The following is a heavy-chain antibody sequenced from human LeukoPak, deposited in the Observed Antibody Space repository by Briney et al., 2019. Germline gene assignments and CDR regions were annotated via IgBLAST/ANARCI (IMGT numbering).Heavy chain of an antibody. V-gene: IGHV6-1*01. D-gene: IGHD5-18*01. CDR1: GDSVSSNSSA. CDR3: ARIGYSYGGP. Sequence: QSQTLSLTCAISGDSVSSNSSAWNWIRQSPSRGLEWLGRTYYRSKWYNDYAVSVKGRITINPDTSKNHFSLQLNSVTPEDTAIYYCARIGYSYGGPWGQGTLVTVSS. CDR2: TYYRSKWYN. J-gene: IGHJ5*02.